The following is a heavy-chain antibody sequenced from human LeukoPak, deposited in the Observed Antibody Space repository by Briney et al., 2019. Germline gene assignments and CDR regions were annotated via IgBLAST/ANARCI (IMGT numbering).Heavy chain of an antibody. V-gene: IGHV6-1*01. CDR2: TYYRSKWYH. J-gene: IGHJ6*03. D-gene: IGHD3-10*01. CDR3: ARGYYMDV. CDR1: GDSVSRNITA. Sequence: SQTLSLTCAISGDSVSRNITAWTWLRQSPSRGLEWLGRTYYRSKWYHDYAVSVKSRITINPDTSKNQFSLQLNSVTPEDTAVYYCARGYYMDVWGKGTTVTVSS.